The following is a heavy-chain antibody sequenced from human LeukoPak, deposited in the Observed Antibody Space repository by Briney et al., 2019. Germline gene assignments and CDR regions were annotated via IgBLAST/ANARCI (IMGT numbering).Heavy chain of an antibody. Sequence: PSETLSLTCAVYGGSFSGYYWSWIRQPPGKGLEWIGEINHSGSTNYNPSLKSRVTISVDTSKNQFSLKLSSVTAADTAVYYCARLLGNRGSHKNPKIFRQPPTRKYYFDYWGQGTLVTVSS. CDR1: GGSFSGYY. CDR2: INHSGST. V-gene: IGHV4-34*01. CDR3: ARLLGNRGSHKNPKIFRQPPTRKYYFDY. J-gene: IGHJ4*02. D-gene: IGHD3/OR15-3a*01.